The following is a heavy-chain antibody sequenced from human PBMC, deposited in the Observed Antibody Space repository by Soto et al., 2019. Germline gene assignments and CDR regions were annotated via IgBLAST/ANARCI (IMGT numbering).Heavy chain of an antibody. V-gene: IGHV3-66*01. Sequence: EVQLVESGGGLVQPGGSLRLSCAVSGFSVSNNFLSWVRQAPGKGLEWVSLIYSGGNTYYADSVKGRFTISRDNSKNTVYLQMNSLRAEETAVYYCARDPGKNFIWGQGTMVTVSS. J-gene: IGHJ3*02. CDR3: ARDPGKNFI. CDR2: IYSGGNT. CDR1: GFSVSNNF.